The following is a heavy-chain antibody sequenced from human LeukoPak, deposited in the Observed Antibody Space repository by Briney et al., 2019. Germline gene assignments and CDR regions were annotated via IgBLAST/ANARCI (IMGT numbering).Heavy chain of an antibody. Sequence: ASVKVSCKASGYTFTSYYMHWVRQAPGQGLEWMGIINPSGGSASYAQKFQGRVNMTRDTSTSTVYMELSSLRSEDTAVYYCARDRGSSWYYYYGMDVWGQGTTVTVSS. CDR1: GYTFTSYY. D-gene: IGHD6-13*01. V-gene: IGHV1-46*01. CDR2: INPSGGSA. CDR3: ARDRGSSWYYYYGMDV. J-gene: IGHJ6*02.